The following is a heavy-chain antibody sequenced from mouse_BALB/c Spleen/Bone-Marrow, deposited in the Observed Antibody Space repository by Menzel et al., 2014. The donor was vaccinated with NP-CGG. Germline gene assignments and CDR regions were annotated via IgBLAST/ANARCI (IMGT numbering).Heavy chain of an antibody. CDR3: AGSELTGTTY. CDR1: GYTFTSYW. CDR2: INPSNGRT. J-gene: IGHJ3*01. Sequence: QVHLQQPGAELVKPGASVKLSCKASGYTFTSYWMHWVEQRPGQGLEWIGEINPSNGRTNYNEKFKSKATLTVDKSSSTAYMQLSSLTSEDSAVHFCAGSELTGTTYWGQGTLVTVSP. D-gene: IGHD4-1*01. V-gene: IGHV1S81*02.